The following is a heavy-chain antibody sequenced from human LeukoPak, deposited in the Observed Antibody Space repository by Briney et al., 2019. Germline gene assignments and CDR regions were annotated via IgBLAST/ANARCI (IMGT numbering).Heavy chain of an antibody. CDR1: GDSVSSNSAA. D-gene: IGHD3-10*01. V-gene: IGHV6-1*01. CDR2: SYYRSKRYN. CDR3: ARDRPGTADTMVRGVIKGPDAFDI. Sequence: SQTLSLTCAISGDSVSSNSAAWNWIRQSPARGLEWLGRSYYRSKRYNDYVVSVKSRITINPDTSKNQFSLQLNSVTPEDTAVYYCARDRPGTADTMVRGVIKGPDAFDIWGQGTMVTVSS. J-gene: IGHJ3*02.